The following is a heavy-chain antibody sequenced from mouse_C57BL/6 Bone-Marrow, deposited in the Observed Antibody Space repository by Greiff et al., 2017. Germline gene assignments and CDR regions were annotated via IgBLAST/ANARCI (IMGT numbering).Heavy chain of an antibody. CDR3: TAMMFDY. J-gene: IGHJ2*01. D-gene: IGHD2-3*01. CDR1: GFNIKDDY. Sequence: VQLQQSGAELVRPGASVKLSCTASGFNIKDDYMHWVKQRPEQGLEWIGWIDPENGDTEYASKFEGKATITADTSSNTAYLQLSSLTSEDTAFYFTTAMMFDYWGQGTTLTVAS. CDR2: IDPENGDT. V-gene: IGHV14-4*01.